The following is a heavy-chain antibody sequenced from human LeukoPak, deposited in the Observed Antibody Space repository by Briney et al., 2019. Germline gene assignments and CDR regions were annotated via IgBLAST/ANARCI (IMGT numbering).Heavy chain of an antibody. CDR3: ARDHTYYYGSGSLNWFDP. V-gene: IGHV4-59*01. CDR2: IYYSGST. J-gene: IGHJ5*02. Sequence: PSETLSLTCTVSGGSISSYYWSWIRQPPGKGLEWTGYIYYSGSTNYNPSLKSRVTISVDTSKNQFSLKLSSVTAADTAVYYCARDHTYYYGSGSLNWFDPWGQGTLVTVSS. D-gene: IGHD3-10*01. CDR1: GGSISSYY.